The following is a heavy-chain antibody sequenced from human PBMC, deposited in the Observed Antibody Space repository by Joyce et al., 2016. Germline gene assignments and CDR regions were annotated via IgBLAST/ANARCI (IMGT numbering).Heavy chain of an antibody. CDR2: INPSGGST. V-gene: IGHV1-46*01. CDR3: ARDSGSYGGYYFDY. Sequence: QVQLVQSGAEVKKPGASVKVSCKASGYTFTNFYINWVRQAPGQGLEWMGIINPSGGSTNYAQKFQGRVTLTSDTSTSTIYMELSSLRSEDTAVYFCARDSGSYGGYYFDYWGQGTLVTVSS. D-gene: IGHD1-26*01. J-gene: IGHJ4*02. CDR1: GYTFTNFY.